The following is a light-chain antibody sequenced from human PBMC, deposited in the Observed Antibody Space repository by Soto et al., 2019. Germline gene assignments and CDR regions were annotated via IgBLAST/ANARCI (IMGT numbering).Light chain of an antibody. Sequence: DIQMTQSPSSLSASVGHRVSITCRASQSISTYLNWYQQSPGKAPKLLIYGASSLQSGVPSRFSGSGSGTDFTLTISSLQPEDFATYYCQQSYSSLGTFGRGTKVDIK. CDR2: GAS. J-gene: IGKJ1*01. V-gene: IGKV1-39*01. CDR3: QQSYSSLGT. CDR1: QSISTY.